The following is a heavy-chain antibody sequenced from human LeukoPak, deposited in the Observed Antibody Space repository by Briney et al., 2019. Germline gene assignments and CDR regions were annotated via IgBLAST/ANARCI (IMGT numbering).Heavy chain of an antibody. CDR1: GFSRSTSGMC. Sequence: ESGPALVKPTQTLTLTCTFSGFSRSTSGMCVTWIRHPPGKGLEWLALINWDDDKYYSTSLKTRLTISKDTSKNQVVLTMTNMDPVDTATYYCARTLRYCSSTSCYSEPDYWGQGTLVTVSS. D-gene: IGHD2-2*01. CDR3: ARTLRYCSSTSCYSEPDY. V-gene: IGHV2-70*01. CDR2: INWDDDK. J-gene: IGHJ4*02.